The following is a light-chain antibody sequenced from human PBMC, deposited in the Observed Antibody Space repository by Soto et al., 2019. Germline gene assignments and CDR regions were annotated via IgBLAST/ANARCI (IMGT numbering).Light chain of an antibody. V-gene: IGKV3-20*01. Sequence: EIVLTQSPGTLSLSPGERATLSCRASQSGRSGTYLAWYQQKPGQAPRLLNYGASSRATGIPDRFSGSGSGTDFTLTISRLEPEDFAVYYCHQYGSSPSYTFGQGTKLEIK. CDR1: QSGRSGTY. CDR3: HQYGSSPSYT. CDR2: GAS. J-gene: IGKJ2*01.